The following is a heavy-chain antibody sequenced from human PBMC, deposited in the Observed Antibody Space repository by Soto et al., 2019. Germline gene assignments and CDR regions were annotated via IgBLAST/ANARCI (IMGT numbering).Heavy chain of an antibody. CDR2: ISGDSNYI. CDR1: GFSFSGYN. Sequence: XGSLILSVAASGFSFSGYNMNWVRQAPGKGLEWVSSISGDSNYIYYADSVQGRFTISRDNAKNSVYLQMNSLRAEATAVCYCARVVYFDRSAYGLWGQGTMVTVSS. CDR3: ARVVYFDRSAYGL. V-gene: IGHV3-21*01. D-gene: IGHD3-22*01. J-gene: IGHJ3*01.